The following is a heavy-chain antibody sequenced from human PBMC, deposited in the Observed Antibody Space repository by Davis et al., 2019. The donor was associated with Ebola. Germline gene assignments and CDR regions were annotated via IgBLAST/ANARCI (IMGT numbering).Heavy chain of an antibody. V-gene: IGHV3-23*01. J-gene: IGHJ6*02. CDR1: EFIFSNYA. CDR3: ARDWDYNLSSGWRDGMDV. D-gene: IGHD6-19*01. CDR2: ISGSADNT. Sequence: GGSLRLSCAVSEFIFSNYAMNWVRQAPGKGLEWVSGISGSADNTYYADSVKGRFTISRDNSKNTLYLQMNSLRAEDTAVYYCARDWDYNLSSGWRDGMDVWGQGTTVTVSS.